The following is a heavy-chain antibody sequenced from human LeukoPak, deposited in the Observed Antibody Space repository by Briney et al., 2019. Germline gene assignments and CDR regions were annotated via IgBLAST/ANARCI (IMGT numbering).Heavy chain of an antibody. CDR1: VGTFSSYA. V-gene: IGHV1-69*13. J-gene: IGHJ4*02. Sequence: SVKVSCKASVGTFSSYAISWVRQAPGQGLEWKGGIIPIFGTANYAQKFQGRVTITADESTSTAYMELSSLRSEDTAVYYCAREGGGVTLGDYWGQGTLVTVSS. CDR2: IIPIFGTA. D-gene: IGHD4-23*01. CDR3: AREGGGVTLGDY.